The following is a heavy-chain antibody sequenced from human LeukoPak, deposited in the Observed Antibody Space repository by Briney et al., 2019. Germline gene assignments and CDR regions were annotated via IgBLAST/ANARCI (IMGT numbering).Heavy chain of an antibody. Sequence: GGSLRLSCAASGFTFSSYAMSWVRQAPGKGLEWVSAISGSGGSTYYADSVKGRFTISRDNAKNSLYLQMNSLRAEDTAVYYCARRGRERVVPGFDYWGQGTLVTVSS. J-gene: IGHJ4*02. CDR3: ARRGRERVVPGFDY. D-gene: IGHD2-2*01. CDR2: ISGSGGST. CDR1: GFTFSSYA. V-gene: IGHV3-23*01.